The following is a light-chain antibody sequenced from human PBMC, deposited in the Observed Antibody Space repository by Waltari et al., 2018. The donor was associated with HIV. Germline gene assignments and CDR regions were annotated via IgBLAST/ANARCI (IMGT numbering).Light chain of an antibody. J-gene: IGKJ2*01. CDR1: QGISND. CDR2: SAS. V-gene: IGKV1-17*01. Sequence: DIQMTQSPSSLSASVGDRVTITCRASQGISNDLGWDQQKPGTPPRRLIYSASTLQTGVSSRFSGSGSGTEFTLTISSLQPEDSATYYCLQHYDYPRSFGQGTKLGI. CDR3: LQHYDYPRS.